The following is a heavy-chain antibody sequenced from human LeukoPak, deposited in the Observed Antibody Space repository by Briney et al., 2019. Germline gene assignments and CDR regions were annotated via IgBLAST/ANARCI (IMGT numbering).Heavy chain of an antibody. CDR2: IYYSGST. J-gene: IGHJ4*02. CDR1: GGSVSSGTYY. D-gene: IGHD4-11*01. CDR3: ARDRVRGNSNPFFDY. Sequence: PSETLSLTCTVSGGSVSSGTYYWSWIRQPPGKGLEWIGYIYYSGSTNYNPSLKSRVTISVDTSKNQFSLKLNSVTAADTAVYYCARDRVRGNSNPFFDYWGQGTLVTVPS. V-gene: IGHV4-61*01.